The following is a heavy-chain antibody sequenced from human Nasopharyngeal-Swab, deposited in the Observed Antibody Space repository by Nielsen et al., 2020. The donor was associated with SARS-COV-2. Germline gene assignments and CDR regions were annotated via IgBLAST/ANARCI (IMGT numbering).Heavy chain of an antibody. CDR3: AREGDD. J-gene: IGHJ4*02. V-gene: IGHV3-21*01. CDR2: IKNRNNYT. CDR1: GFTFGSYS. Sequence: LKISCEGPGFTFGSYSMNLVRPAPGKGLEWVSCIKNRNNYTYYADSVKGRFTISRDHAKNSLYQQMNSLRAEDTAVYYCAREGDDWGQGTLVTVSS.